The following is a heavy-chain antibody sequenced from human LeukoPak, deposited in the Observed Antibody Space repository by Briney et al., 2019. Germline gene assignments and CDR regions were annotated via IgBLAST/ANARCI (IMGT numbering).Heavy chain of an antibody. Sequence: GGSLRLSCAASGFTFDDYAMHWVRQAPGKGLEWVSLISGDGGSTYYADSVKGRFTISRDNSKNTLYLHMNSLRADDTAVYYCARVKLTVATNYFDYWGQGTLVTVSS. CDR1: GFTFDDYA. CDR3: ARVKLTVATNYFDY. J-gene: IGHJ4*02. V-gene: IGHV3-43*02. CDR2: ISGDGGST. D-gene: IGHD5-12*01.